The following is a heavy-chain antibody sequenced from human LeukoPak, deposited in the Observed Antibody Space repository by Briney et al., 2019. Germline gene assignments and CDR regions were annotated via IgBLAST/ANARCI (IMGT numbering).Heavy chain of an antibody. V-gene: IGHV4-34*01. Sequence: KPSETLSLTCAVYGGSFSGYYWSWIRQPPGKGLEWIGEINHSGSTNYNPSLKSRVTISVDTSKNRFSLKLSSVTAADTAVYYCATRVGATSNWFDPWGQGTLVTVSS. CDR3: ATRVGATSNWFDP. CDR2: INHSGST. D-gene: IGHD1-26*01. J-gene: IGHJ5*02. CDR1: GGSFSGYY.